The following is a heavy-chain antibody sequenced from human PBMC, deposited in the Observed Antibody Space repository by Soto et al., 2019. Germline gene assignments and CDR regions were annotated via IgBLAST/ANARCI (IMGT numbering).Heavy chain of an antibody. V-gene: IGHV4-31*03. CDR3: ARTDTAMVLIHYFDY. CDR2: IYYSGST. Sequence: QVQLQESGPGLVKPSQTLSLTCTVSGGSISSGGYYWSWIRQHPGKGLEWIGYIYYSGSTYYNPFLKSRVTISVDTSKNQFSLKLSSVTAADTAVYYCARTDTAMVLIHYFDYWGQGTLVTVSS. CDR1: GGSISSGGYY. J-gene: IGHJ4*02. D-gene: IGHD5-18*01.